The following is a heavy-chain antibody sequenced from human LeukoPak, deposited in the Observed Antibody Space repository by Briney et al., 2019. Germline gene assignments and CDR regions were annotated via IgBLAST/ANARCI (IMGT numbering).Heavy chain of an antibody. D-gene: IGHD2-2*01. J-gene: IGHJ4*02. Sequence: GGSLRLSCAVSGFTFNSYGMHWVRQAPGKGLEWVTFIRRDGNNKNYAGSVKGRFTISRDDSKNTLYLQMNSLRPEDTAVYYCAKVVSGYCATTSCPPDFWGQGTLVTVSS. CDR1: GFTFNSYG. V-gene: IGHV3-30*02. CDR3: AKVVSGYCATTSCPPDF. CDR2: IRRDGNNK.